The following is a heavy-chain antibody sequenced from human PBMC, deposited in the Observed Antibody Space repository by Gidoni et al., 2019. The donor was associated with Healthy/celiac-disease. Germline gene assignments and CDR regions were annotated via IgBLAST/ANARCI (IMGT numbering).Heavy chain of an antibody. CDR1: GFTVSSNY. Sequence: EVQLVESGGGLIEPGGSLRLSCAASGFTVSSNYLSGGRQAPGKGLEWGSVIYSGGSTYYADSVKGRFTISRDNSKNTLYLQMNSLRAEDTAVYYCARGTGFDPWGQGTLVTVSS. CDR2: IYSGGST. J-gene: IGHJ5*02. V-gene: IGHV3-53*01. CDR3: ARGTGFDP.